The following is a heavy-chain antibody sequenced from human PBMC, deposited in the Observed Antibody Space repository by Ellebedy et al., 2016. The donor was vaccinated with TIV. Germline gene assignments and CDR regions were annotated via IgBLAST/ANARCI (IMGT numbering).Heavy chain of an antibody. J-gene: IGHJ5*02. CDR1: GGSISSGGYY. CDR2: IFHSGLT. Sequence: MPSETLSLTCAVSGGSISSGGYYWTWIRQHPGKGPEWIGYIFHSGLTDYNPSLKTPVTMSVDTSKNQFSLQLSSVTAADTAVYYCARSQKWFHSNWFDPWGQGTLVTVSS. D-gene: IGHD3-10*01. V-gene: IGHV4-31*11. CDR3: ARSQKWFHSNWFDP.